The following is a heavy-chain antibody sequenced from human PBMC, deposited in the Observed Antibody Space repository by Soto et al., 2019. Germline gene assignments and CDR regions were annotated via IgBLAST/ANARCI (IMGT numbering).Heavy chain of an antibody. Sequence: SGPTLVNPTQTLTLTCTFSGFSLRSSGMCVSWIRQPPGKALEWLARIDWDDDKYYSTSLKTRLTISKNTSKNQVVLTMTNMDSVDTATYYCARTRVGTTRYFDNWGQGTLVTVSS. CDR1: GFSLRSSGMC. CDR2: IDWDDDK. CDR3: ARTRVGTTRYFDN. J-gene: IGHJ4*02. V-gene: IGHV2-70*11. D-gene: IGHD1-1*01.